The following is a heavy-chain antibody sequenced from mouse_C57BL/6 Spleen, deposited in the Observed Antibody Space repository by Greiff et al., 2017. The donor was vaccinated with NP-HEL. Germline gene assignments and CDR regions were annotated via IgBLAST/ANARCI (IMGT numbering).Heavy chain of an antibody. D-gene: IGHD1-1*01. CDR1: GYTFTDYY. CDR2: IYPGSGNT. CDR3: ELYGSSLYYYAMDY. V-gene: IGHV1-76*01. Sequence: VQLQQSGAELVRPGASVKLSCKASGYTFTDYYINWVKQRPGQGLEWIARIYPGSGNTYYNEKFKGKATLTAEKSSSTAYMQLSSLTSEDSAVYFCELYGSSLYYYAMDYWGQGTSVTVSS. J-gene: IGHJ4*01.